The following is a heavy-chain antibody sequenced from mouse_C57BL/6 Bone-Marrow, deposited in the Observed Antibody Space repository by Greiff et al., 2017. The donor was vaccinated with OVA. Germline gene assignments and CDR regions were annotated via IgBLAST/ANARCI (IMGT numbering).Heavy chain of an antibody. J-gene: IGHJ4*01. Sequence: EVQLQQSGPGMVKPSQSLSLTCTVTGYSITSGYDWHWIRHFPGNKLEWMGYISYSGSTNYNPSLKSRISITHDTSKNHFFLKLNSVTTEDTATYYCARALKGYYAMDYWGQGTSVTVSS. V-gene: IGHV3-1*01. CDR1: GYSITSGYD. CDR3: ARALKGYYAMDY. CDR2: ISYSGST. D-gene: IGHD1-3*01.